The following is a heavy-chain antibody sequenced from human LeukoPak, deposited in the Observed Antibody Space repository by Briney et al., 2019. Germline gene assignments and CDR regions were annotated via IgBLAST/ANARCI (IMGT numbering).Heavy chain of an antibody. CDR3: AKDRGTAMVKYYYGMDV. Sequence: GGSLRLSCAASGFTFSSYAMSWVRRAPGKGLEWVSAISGSGGSTYYADSVKGRFTISRDNSKNTLYLQMNSLRAEDTAVYYCAKDRGTAMVKYYYGMDVWGKGTTVTVSS. D-gene: IGHD5-18*01. V-gene: IGHV3-23*01. J-gene: IGHJ6*04. CDR2: ISGSGGST. CDR1: GFTFSSYA.